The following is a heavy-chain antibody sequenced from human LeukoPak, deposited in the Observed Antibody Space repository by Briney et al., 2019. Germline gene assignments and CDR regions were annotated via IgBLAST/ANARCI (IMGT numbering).Heavy chain of an antibody. D-gene: IGHD3-3*01. CDR3: ARDGDFWSAQGAFDI. CDR2: ISWSSGII. V-gene: IGHV3-9*01. Sequence: GRYLRLSCAASGFIFDDHGMHWVRQAPGKGLEWVSGISWSSGIIGYADSVKGRFTISRDNAKNSLDLQMESLRAEDTAVYYCARDGDFWSAQGAFDIWGQGTMVTVSS. CDR1: GFIFDDHG. J-gene: IGHJ3*02.